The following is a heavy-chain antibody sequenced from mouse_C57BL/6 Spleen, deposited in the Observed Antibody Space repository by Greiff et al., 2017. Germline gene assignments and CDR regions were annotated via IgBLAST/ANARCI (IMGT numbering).Heavy chain of an antibody. D-gene: IGHD3-2*02. CDR2: IDPSDSET. J-gene: IGHJ4*01. CDR1: GYTFTSYW. CDR3: ARRGEASIFYAMDY. V-gene: IGHV1-52*01. Sequence: QVQLQQPGAELVRPGSSVKLSCKASGYTFTSYWMHWVKQRPIQGLEWIGNIDPSDSETHYNQKFKDKATLTVDKSSSTAYMQFSSLTSEDSAVXYCARRGEASIFYAMDYWGQGTSVTVSS.